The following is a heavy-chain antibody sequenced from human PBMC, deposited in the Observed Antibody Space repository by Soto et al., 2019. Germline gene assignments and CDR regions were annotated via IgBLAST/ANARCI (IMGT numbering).Heavy chain of an antibody. CDR2: IYYSGST. CDR3: ARGPIVGATSWFDP. CDR1: GGSISSSSYY. V-gene: IGHV4-39*01. J-gene: IGHJ5*02. D-gene: IGHD1-26*01. Sequence: QLQLQESGPGLVKPSETLSLTCTVSGGSISSSSYYWGWIRQPPGKGLEWIGSIYYSGSTYYNPYLKGRVTLSVDTSKNQFSLKLSSVTAADTAVYYCARGPIVGATSWFDPWGQGTLVTVSS.